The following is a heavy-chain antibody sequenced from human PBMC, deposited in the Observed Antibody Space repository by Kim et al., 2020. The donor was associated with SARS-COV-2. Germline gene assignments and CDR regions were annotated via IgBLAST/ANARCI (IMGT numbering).Heavy chain of an antibody. CDR3: ARGQQWLHPNWFDP. CDR2: IYYSGST. D-gene: IGHD6-19*01. CDR1: GGSISSGGYY. Sequence: SETLSLTCTVSGGSISSGGYYWSWIRQHPGKGLEWIGYIYYSGSTYYNPSLKSRVTISVDTSKNQFSLKLSSVTAADTAVYYCARGQQWLHPNWFDPWGQGTLVTVSS. J-gene: IGHJ5*02. V-gene: IGHV4-31*03.